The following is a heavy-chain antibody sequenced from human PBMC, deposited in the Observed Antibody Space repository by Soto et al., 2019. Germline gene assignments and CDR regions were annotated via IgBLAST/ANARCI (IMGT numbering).Heavy chain of an antibody. D-gene: IGHD3-22*01. CDR1: GGSISSGGYS. J-gene: IGHJ4*02. CDR3: ASLTHYYDSSGYYPN. Sequence: PSETLSLTCAVSGGSISSGGYSWSWIRQPPGKGLEWIGYIYHSGSTYYNPSLKSRVNISVDRSKNQFSLKLSSVTAADTAVYYCASLTHYYDSSGYYPNWGQGTLVTVSS. CDR2: IYHSGST. V-gene: IGHV4-30-2*01.